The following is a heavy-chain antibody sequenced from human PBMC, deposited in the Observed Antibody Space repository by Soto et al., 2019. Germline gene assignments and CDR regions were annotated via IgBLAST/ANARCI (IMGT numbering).Heavy chain of an antibody. CDR3: AKYRRTEAEGFTLDY. J-gene: IGHJ4*02. CDR1: GDSIAHYY. V-gene: IGHV4-59*01. Sequence: QVQLQESGPGLANPSETLSLTCTVSGDSIAHYYWSWIRQPPGKRLEWIGYIYYTGSTTYNPSLESRVTMSIDTSRNQFSLKLRSVNAADTAIYYCAKYRRTEAEGFTLDYWGRGTLGTVSS. CDR2: IYYTGST. D-gene: IGHD6-13*01.